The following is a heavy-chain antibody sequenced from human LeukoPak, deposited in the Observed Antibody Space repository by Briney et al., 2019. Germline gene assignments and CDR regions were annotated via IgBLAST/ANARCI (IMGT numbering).Heavy chain of an antibody. CDR2: INPNSGGT. D-gene: IGHD1-14*01. V-gene: IGHV1-2*02. CDR3: ARKGRTRRDGFDY. J-gene: IGHJ4*02. CDR1: GGTFSSYA. Sequence: ASVKVSCKASGGTFSSYAISWVRQAPGQGLEWMGWINPNSGGTNYAQKFQGRVTMTRDTSISTAYMELSRLRSDDTAVYYCARKGRTRRDGFDYWGQGTLVTVSS.